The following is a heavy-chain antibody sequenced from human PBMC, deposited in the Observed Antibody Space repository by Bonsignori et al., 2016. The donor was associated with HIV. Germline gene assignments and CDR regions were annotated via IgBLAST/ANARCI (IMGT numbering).Heavy chain of an antibody. CDR3: AKEGWVYCSGGSCFSSH. J-gene: IGHJ1*01. CDR2: ISFGGTNE. D-gene: IGHD2-15*01. Sequence: VRQAPGKGLEWVAAISFGGTNEYYADSVKGRFTISRDNSKNTLYLQMNSLRAEDTAVYYCAKEGWVYCSGGSCFSSHWGQGTLVTVSS. V-gene: IGHV3-30*18.